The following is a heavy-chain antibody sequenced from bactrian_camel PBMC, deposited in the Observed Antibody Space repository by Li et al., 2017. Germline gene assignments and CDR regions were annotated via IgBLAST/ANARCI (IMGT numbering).Heavy chain of an antibody. Sequence: HVQLVESGGGSVQAGGTLRLSCAASAYTYRRMAWFRQAPGKEREGVAVIYTSSGTTDYADSVKGRFTISRDNSKNTMYLQLSSLKTEDTAIYYCARGGASSRSNDYYARGQGTQVTVS. D-gene: IGHD1*01. J-gene: IGHJ4*01. V-gene: IGHV3S1*01. CDR2: IYTSSGTT. CDR1: AYTYRR. CDR3: ARGGASSRSNDYYA.